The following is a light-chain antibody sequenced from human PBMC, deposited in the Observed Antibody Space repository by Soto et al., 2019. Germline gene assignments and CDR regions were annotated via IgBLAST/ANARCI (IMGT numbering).Light chain of an antibody. Sequence: EIVLTQSPGTLSLSPGERATLSCRASQSVSSYLAWYQQKPGQAPRLLIFGASIRATGLPGRFSGGGSGADFTLTISRLEPEDFAVYYCQQYGSSPGTFGQGTKVDIK. CDR2: GAS. J-gene: IGKJ1*01. CDR3: QQYGSSPGT. V-gene: IGKV3-20*01. CDR1: QSVSSY.